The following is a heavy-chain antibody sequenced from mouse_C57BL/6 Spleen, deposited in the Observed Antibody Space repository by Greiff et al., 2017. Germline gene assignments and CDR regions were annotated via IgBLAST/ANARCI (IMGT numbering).Heavy chain of an antibody. V-gene: IGHV5-9*01. Sequence: EVHLVESGGGLVKPGGSLKLSCAASGFTFSSYTMSWVRQTPEKRLEWVATISGGGGNTYYPDSVKGRFTISRDNAKNTLYLQMSSLRSEDTALYYCARRGGAVPYYFDYWGQGTTLTVSS. J-gene: IGHJ2*01. CDR3: ARRGGAVPYYFDY. CDR2: ISGGGGNT. D-gene: IGHD3-3*01. CDR1: GFTFSSYT.